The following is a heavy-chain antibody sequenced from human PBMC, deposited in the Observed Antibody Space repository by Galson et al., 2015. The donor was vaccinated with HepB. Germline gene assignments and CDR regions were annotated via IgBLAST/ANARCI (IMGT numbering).Heavy chain of an antibody. D-gene: IGHD5-24*01. CDR3: ARGMGDGNNLVRYYYYGLDV. Sequence: SVKVSCKASGGSFSSFAISWVRQAPGQGLEWMGGIMPVFAIVNYAQKFQDRVTIHADTSTRTTTAYMELSSLTSDDTAVYYCARGMGDGNNLVRYYYYGLDVWGQGTTVTVSS. J-gene: IGHJ6*02. CDR1: GGSFSSFA. CDR2: IMPVFAIV. V-gene: IGHV1-69*10.